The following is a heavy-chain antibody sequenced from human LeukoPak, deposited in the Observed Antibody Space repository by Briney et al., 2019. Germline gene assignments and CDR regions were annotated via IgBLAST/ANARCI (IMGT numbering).Heavy chain of an antibody. CDR3: ARGSRYYYDSRGYYYFDY. D-gene: IGHD3-22*01. V-gene: IGHV4-34*01. Sequence: SETLSLTCAVYGGSFSGYYWSWIRQPPGKGLEWIGEINHSGSTNYNPSLRSRVTISVDTSKNQFSLKLSSVTAADTAVYYCARGSRYYYDSRGYYYFDYWGQGTLVTVSS. J-gene: IGHJ4*02. CDR1: GGSFSGYY. CDR2: INHSGST.